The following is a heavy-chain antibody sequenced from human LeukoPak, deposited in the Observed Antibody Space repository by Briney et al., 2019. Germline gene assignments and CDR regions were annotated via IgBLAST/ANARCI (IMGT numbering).Heavy chain of an antibody. CDR1: GFTFSDYY. CDR3: ARDRGYYDSSGSHWGWFDS. D-gene: IGHD3-22*01. Sequence: GGSLRLSCAASGFTFSDYYMSWIRQAPGKGLEWVSYISNSGSTMYYADSVKGRFSISRDSAKNSLYLQMNSLRAEDTAVYYCARDRGYYDSSGSHWGWFDSWGQGTLVTVSS. J-gene: IGHJ5*01. V-gene: IGHV3-11*01. CDR2: ISNSGSTM.